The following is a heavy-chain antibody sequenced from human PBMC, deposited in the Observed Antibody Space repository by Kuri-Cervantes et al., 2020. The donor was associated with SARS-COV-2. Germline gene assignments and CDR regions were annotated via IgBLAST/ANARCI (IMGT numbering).Heavy chain of an antibody. D-gene: IGHD2/OR15-2a*01. CDR2: IWYDGSNK. J-gene: IGHJ2*01. V-gene: IGHV3-33*08. Sequence: GESLKISCAASGFTFSSYGMHWVRQAPGKGLEWVAVIWYDGSNKYYADSVKGRFTISRDNSKNTLYLQMNSLRAEDPAVYYCARVPFFSASRWYFDLWGRGTLVTVSS. CDR1: GFTFSSYG. CDR3: ARVPFFSASRWYFDL.